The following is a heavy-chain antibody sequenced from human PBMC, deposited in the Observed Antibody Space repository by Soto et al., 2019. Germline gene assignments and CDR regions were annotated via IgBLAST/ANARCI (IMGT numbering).Heavy chain of an antibody. CDR3: ARVGYGSGSYHFDY. Sequence: EVQLVESGGGLVQPGGSLRLSCAASGFTFSSCWMHWVRQAPGKGLVWVSRINSDGSTTSYTDSVKGRFTISRDNAKNTLYLQMSSLRAEDTAVYYCARVGYGSGSYHFDYWGQGTLVTVSS. D-gene: IGHD3-10*01. CDR2: INSDGSTT. CDR1: GFTFSSCW. V-gene: IGHV3-74*01. J-gene: IGHJ4*02.